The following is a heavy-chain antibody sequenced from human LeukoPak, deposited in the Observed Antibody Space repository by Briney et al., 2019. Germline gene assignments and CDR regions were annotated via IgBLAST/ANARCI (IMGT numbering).Heavy chain of an antibody. CDR2: ISSSSSYI. V-gene: IGHV3-21*01. CDR3: ARDGGTTVTID. Sequence: GGSLRLSCAAFGFTFSSYSMNWVRQAPGKGLEWVSSISSSSSYIYYADSVKGRFTISRDNAKNSLYLQMNSLRAEDTAVYYCARDGGTTVTIDWGQGTLVTVSS. CDR1: GFTFSSYS. D-gene: IGHD4-17*01. J-gene: IGHJ4*02.